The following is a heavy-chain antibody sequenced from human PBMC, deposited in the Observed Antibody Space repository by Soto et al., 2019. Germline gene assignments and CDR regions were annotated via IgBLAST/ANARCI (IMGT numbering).Heavy chain of an antibody. CDR3: ARGNCSSPNCYSFSGYYGMDV. CDR2: IYTSGST. Sequence: PSEILSLTCTVSGGSISSYYWSRIRQPAGKGLEWIGRIYTSGSTNYNPSLKSRVTMSLDTSKNQFSLKLTSVTAADTALYYCARGNCSSPNCYSFSGYYGMDVWGQGTTVTVSS. CDR1: GGSISSYY. V-gene: IGHV4-4*07. J-gene: IGHJ6*02. D-gene: IGHD2-2*01.